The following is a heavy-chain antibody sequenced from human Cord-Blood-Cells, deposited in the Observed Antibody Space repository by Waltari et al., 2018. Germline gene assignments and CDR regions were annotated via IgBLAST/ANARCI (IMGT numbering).Heavy chain of an antibody. D-gene: IGHD6-6*01. J-gene: IGHJ3*02. CDR2: IYPGDSDT. CDR1: GHSFTSSW. CDR3: ASRGDSSSSGDAFDI. V-gene: IGHV5-51*03. Sequence: EVQLVQSGAEVKKPGESLKISCKGSGHSFTSSWHGCVPPPPGKGLEWMGIIYPGDSDTRYSPSFQGQVTISADKSISTAYLQWSSLKASDTAMYYCASRGDSSSSGDAFDIWGQGTMVTVSS.